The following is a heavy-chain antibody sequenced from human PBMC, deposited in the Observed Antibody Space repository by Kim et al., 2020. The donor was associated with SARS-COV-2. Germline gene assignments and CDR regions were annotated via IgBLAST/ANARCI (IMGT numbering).Heavy chain of an antibody. CDR2: IHISRGT. CDR3: ARAALGGYALGV. J-gene: IGHJ6*02. D-gene: IGHD2-2*01. CDR1: GASVDSHSYS. V-gene: IGHV4-61*01. Sequence: SETLSLTCIVSGASVDSHSYSWTWIRQPPGKGLEWIGYIHISRGTNYNPSLNSRVTMSLDTSRDQFSLMLTSVTAADSAVYFCARAALGGYALGVWGQGTTAIVSS.